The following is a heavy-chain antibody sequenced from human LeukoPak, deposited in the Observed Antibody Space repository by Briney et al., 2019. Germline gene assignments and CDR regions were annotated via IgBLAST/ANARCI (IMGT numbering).Heavy chain of an antibody. Sequence: KSSETLSLTCTVSGGSISSYYWSWIRQPPGKGLEWIGYIYHSGSTNYNPSLKSRVTISVDTSKNQFSLKLSSVTAADTAVYYCARDLWFGLDPWGQGTLVTVSS. CDR3: ARDLWFGLDP. J-gene: IGHJ5*02. D-gene: IGHD3-10*01. CDR1: GGSISSYY. V-gene: IGHV4-59*12. CDR2: IYHSGST.